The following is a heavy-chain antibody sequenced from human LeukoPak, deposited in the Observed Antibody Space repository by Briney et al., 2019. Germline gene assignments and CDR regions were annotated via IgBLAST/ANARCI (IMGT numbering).Heavy chain of an antibody. CDR1: GYTFTSYD. J-gene: IGHJ6*03. CDR2: MNPNSGNT. CDR3: AREATGDYYYYMDV. Sequence: ASVKVSCKASGYTFTSYDINWVRQATGQGLEWMGWMNPNSGNTGYAQKFQGRVTMTRDISTSTVYMELSRLRSEDTAVYYCAREATGDYYYYMDVWGKGTTVTVSS. V-gene: IGHV1-8*02.